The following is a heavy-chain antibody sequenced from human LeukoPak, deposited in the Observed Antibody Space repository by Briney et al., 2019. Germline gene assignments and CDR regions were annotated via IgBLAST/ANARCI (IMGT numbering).Heavy chain of an antibody. D-gene: IGHD3-22*01. Sequence: GGSLRLSCAASGFDFSAYEMNWVRQAPGKGLEWVAYFAGSDTTTYYADSVRGRFTISRDNAKNSLYLQMNSLRAEDTALYYCTTLGYHLDSWGQGTLVTVSS. CDR3: TTLGYHLDS. CDR1: GFDFSAYE. J-gene: IGHJ4*02. CDR2: FAGSDTTT. V-gene: IGHV3-48*03.